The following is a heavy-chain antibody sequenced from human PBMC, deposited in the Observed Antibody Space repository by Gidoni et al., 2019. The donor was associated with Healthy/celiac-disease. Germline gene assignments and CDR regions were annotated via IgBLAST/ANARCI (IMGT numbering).Heavy chain of an antibody. V-gene: IGHV3-23*01. CDR1: GFTFSSYA. J-gene: IGHJ4*02. Sequence: EVQLLESGGGLVQPGGSLRLSCAASGFTFSSYAMSWVRKAPGKGLEWVSAISGSGGSTYYADSVKGRFTISRDNSKNTLYLQMNSLRAEDTAVYYCAKGVSSGWYWDYWGQGTLVTVSS. CDR3: AKGVSSGWYWDY. CDR2: ISGSGGST. D-gene: IGHD6-19*01.